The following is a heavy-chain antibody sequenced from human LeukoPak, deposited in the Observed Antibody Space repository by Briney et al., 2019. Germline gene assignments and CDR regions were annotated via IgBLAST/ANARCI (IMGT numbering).Heavy chain of an antibody. V-gene: IGHV1-24*01. J-gene: IGHJ4*02. CDR1: GYTLTELS. CDR2: FDPEDGET. Sequence: ASVKVSCKVSGYTLTELSMHWVRQAPGKGLEWMGGFDPEDGETIYAQKFQGRVTMTEDTSTGTAYMELSSLRSEDTAVYYCATDLVMVRGVNLFDYWGQGTLVTVSS. D-gene: IGHD3-10*01. CDR3: ATDLVMVRGVNLFDY.